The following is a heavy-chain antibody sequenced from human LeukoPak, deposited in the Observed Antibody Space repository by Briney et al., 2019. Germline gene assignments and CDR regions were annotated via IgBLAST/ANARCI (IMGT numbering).Heavy chain of an antibody. D-gene: IGHD5-18*01. CDR1: GGSISSSSYY. Sequence: SETLSLTCTVSGGSISSSSYYWGWIRQPPGKGLEWIGSIYHSGSTYYNPSLKSRVTISVDTSKNQFSLKLSSVTAADTAVYYCAREQHSIYYYMDVWGKGTTVTVSS. J-gene: IGHJ6*03. CDR3: AREQHSIYYYMDV. V-gene: IGHV4-39*07. CDR2: IYHSGST.